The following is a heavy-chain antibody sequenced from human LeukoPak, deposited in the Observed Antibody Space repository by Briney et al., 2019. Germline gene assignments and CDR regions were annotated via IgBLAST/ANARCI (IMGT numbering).Heavy chain of an antibody. CDR2: IYSGGST. J-gene: IGHJ4*02. D-gene: IGHD3-10*01. Sequence: GGSLRLSCAASGFTVSSNYMSWVRQAPGKGLEWVSVIYSGGSTYYADSVKGRFTISRDNSKNTLYLQMNSLRAEDTAVYYCTKEDRYVRSGSRVTFDYWGQGTLVTVSS. V-gene: IGHV3-66*01. CDR3: TKEDRYVRSGSRVTFDY. CDR1: GFTVSSNY.